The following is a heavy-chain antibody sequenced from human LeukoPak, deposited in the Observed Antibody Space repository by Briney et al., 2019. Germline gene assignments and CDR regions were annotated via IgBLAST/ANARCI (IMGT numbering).Heavy chain of an antibody. Sequence: GGSLRLSCVASGFTFSSYAMSWVRQAPGKGLEWVSAISGSGGSTYYADSVKGRFTISRDNSKNTLYLQVNSLRAEDTAVYYCAKDQEWLACLDYWGQGTLVTVSS. D-gene: IGHD6-19*01. CDR1: GFTFSSYA. CDR3: AKDQEWLACLDY. J-gene: IGHJ4*02. V-gene: IGHV3-23*01. CDR2: ISGSGGST.